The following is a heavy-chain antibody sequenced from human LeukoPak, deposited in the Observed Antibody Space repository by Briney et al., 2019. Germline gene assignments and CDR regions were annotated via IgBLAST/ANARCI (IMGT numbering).Heavy chain of an antibody. CDR2: IYYRGAT. Sequence: SETLSLTCTVSGDSLIGYYWSWIRQPPGKGLEWVAYIYYRGATKYNPSLGGRVTMSVDTSKNHFSLRLTSVTAADTAMYYCARHNDVPVIRRGFDYWGQGALVTVSS. J-gene: IGHJ4*02. V-gene: IGHV4-59*08. CDR3: ARHNDVPVIRRGFDY. D-gene: IGHD2-21*02. CDR1: GDSLIGYY.